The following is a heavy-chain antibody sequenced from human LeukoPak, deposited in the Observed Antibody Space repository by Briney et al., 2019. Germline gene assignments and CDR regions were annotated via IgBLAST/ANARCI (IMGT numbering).Heavy chain of an antibody. CDR3: ARDKRRYYYDSSGYYSPQLDY. CDR2: IYSGGST. CDR1: GFTVSSNY. Sequence: PAGGSLRLSCAASGFTVSSNYMSWVRQAPGKGLEWVSVIYSGGSTYYADSVKGRFTISRDNSKNTLYLQMNSLRAEDTAVYYCARDKRRYYYDSSGYYSPQLDYWGQGTLVTVSS. V-gene: IGHV3-53*05. D-gene: IGHD3-22*01. J-gene: IGHJ4*02.